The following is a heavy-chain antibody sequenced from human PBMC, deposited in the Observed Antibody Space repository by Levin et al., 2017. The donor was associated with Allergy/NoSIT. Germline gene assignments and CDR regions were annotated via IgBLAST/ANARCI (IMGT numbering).Heavy chain of an antibody. CDR3: ASHSSGGYAIPEH. D-gene: IGHD6-19*01. CDR2: IYYSGST. V-gene: IGHV4-39*01. CDR1: GGSISSSSYY. J-gene: IGHJ1*01. Sequence: SETLSLTCTVSGGSISSSSYYWGWIRQPPGKGLEWIGSIYYSGSTYYNPSLKSRVTISVDTSKNQFSLKLSSVTAADTAVYYCASHSSGGYAIPEHWGQGTLVTVSS.